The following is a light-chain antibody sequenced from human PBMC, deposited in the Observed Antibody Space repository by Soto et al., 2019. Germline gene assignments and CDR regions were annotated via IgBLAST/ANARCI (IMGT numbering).Light chain of an antibody. V-gene: IGLV2-14*01. CDR3: SSYTSSSTLYV. CDR1: SSDVGGYNY. Sequence: QSALTQPASVSGSPGQSITISCTGTSSDVGGYNYVSWYQQHPGKAPKLMIFEVSSRPSGVSYRFSGSKSGNTASLTISGLQAEDDADYYCSSYTSSSTLYVFGSGTKLTVL. CDR2: EVS. J-gene: IGLJ1*01.